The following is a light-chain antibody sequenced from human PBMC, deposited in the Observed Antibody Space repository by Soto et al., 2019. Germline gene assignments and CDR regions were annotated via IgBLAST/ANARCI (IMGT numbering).Light chain of an antibody. CDR2: AAS. CDR3: QQSYSTPLT. J-gene: IGKJ4*01. CDR1: QSISSY. Sequence: DIQMTQSPSSLSASVGDRVTITCRASQSISSYLNWYQQKPGKAPKLLIYAASSLQSGGPSTFSGSGSGTDFTLTISSLQPEDFATYSCQQSYSTPLTFGGGTKVEIK. V-gene: IGKV1-39*01.